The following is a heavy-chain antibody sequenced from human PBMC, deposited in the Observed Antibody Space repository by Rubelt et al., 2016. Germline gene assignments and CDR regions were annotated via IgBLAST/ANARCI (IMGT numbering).Heavy chain of an antibody. V-gene: IGHV4-34*01. Sequence: QVQLQQWGAGLLKPSETLSLTCAVYGGSFSGYYWSWIRQPPGKGLEWIGEINHSGSTNYNPSPKCRCTISVDTSMTRCPRKLSSRTEPDCAVYYCARVRSLVVAAPYWYCDLWGRGTLVTVSS. D-gene: IGHD2-15*01. CDR3: ARVRSLVVAAPYWYCDL. CDR2: INHSGST. CDR1: GGSFSGYY. J-gene: IGHJ2*01.